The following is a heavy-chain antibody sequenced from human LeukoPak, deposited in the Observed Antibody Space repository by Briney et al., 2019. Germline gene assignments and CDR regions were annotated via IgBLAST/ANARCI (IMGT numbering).Heavy chain of an antibody. D-gene: IGHD2-2*01. Sequence: ASVKVSCKASGYTSTGYYMHWVRQAPGQGLEWMGWIKPNSGGTNYAQKFQGRVTMTRDTSISTAYMELSRLRSDDTAVYCCASWSWDIVVVPAAPDDAFDIWGQGTMVTVSS. V-gene: IGHV1-2*02. J-gene: IGHJ3*02. CDR3: ASWSWDIVVVPAAPDDAFDI. CDR2: IKPNSGGT. CDR1: GYTSTGYY.